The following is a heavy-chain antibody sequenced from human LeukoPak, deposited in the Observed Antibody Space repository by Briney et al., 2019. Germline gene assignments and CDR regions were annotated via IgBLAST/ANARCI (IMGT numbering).Heavy chain of an antibody. J-gene: IGHJ4*02. V-gene: IGHV3-7*01. D-gene: IGHD3-10*01. CDR3: ARLLVYNSGGEAFDY. Sequence: GGSLRLSCAASGFTFSRYWMSWVRQAPGKGLEWVGNIKKDGSEKYYVDSVKGRFTISRDNAKNSLYLQMNSLRAEDTAVYYCARLLVYNSGGEAFDYWGPGTLVTVSS. CDR1: GFTFSRYW. CDR2: IKKDGSEK.